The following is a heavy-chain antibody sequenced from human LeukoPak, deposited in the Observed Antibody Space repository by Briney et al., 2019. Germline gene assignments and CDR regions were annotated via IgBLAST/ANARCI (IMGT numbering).Heavy chain of an antibody. CDR1: GGSISSGSYY. CDR2: IYTSGST. V-gene: IGHV4-61*02. D-gene: IGHD3-9*01. J-gene: IGHJ3*02. CDR3: ARVGYYDILTDLAGGADI. Sequence: SETLSLTXTVSGGSISSGSYYWSWIRQPAGKGLEWIGRIYTSGSTNYNPSIKSRVTISVDTSKNQFSLKLSSVTAADTAVYYCARVGYYDILTDLAGGADIWGPGTMVTVSS.